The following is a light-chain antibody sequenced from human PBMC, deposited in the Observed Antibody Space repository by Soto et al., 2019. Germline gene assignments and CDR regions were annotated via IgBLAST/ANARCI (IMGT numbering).Light chain of an antibody. V-gene: IGKV3-11*01. Sequence: EIVLTQSPATLTLSPGARPTLSCRASRSVSSYLAWYQQKPGQAPRLLIYDASNRATGIPPRFSGSGSGTDFTLTISSLQPEDFAVYYCQQRSNWPGLTFGGGTKVDI. CDR2: DAS. J-gene: IGKJ4*01. CDR3: QQRSNWPGLT. CDR1: RSVSSY.